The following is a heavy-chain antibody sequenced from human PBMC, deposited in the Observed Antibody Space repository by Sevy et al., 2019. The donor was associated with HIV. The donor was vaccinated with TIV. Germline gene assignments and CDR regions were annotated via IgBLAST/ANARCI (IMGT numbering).Heavy chain of an antibody. CDR2: INPNSGGT. CDR1: GYIFIDYY. CDR3: VRVSFRNYFDH. Sequence: ASVKVSCKASGYIFIDYYMHWVRQAPGQGLEWMGRINPNSGGTNYTQKFQGRVTMTRDTSITTVYMGSSSLRSDDTAVYYCVRVSFRNYFDHWGQGTLVTVSS. V-gene: IGHV1-2*06. J-gene: IGHJ4*02.